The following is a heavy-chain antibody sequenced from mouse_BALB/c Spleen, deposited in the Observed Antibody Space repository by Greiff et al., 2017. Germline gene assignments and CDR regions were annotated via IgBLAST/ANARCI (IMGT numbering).Heavy chain of an antibody. CDR1: GYTFTSYW. CDR3: TRSGVRLRLRRFAY. Sequence: EVHLVESGTVLARPGASVKMSCKASGYTFTSYWMHWVKQRPGQGLEWIGAIYPGNSDTSYNQKFKGKAKLTAVTSTSTAYMELSSLTNEDSAVYYCTRSGVRLRLRRFAYWGQGTLVTVSA. J-gene: IGHJ3*01. V-gene: IGHV1-5*01. D-gene: IGHD1-2*01. CDR2: IYPGNSDT.